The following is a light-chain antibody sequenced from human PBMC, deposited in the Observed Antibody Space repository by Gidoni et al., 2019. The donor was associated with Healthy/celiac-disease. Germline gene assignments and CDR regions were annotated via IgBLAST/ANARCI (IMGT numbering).Light chain of an antibody. J-gene: IGKJ1*01. V-gene: IGKV3-11*01. CDR2: DAS. CDR3: QQRINWP. CDR1: QSVSSY. Sequence: EIVLTQSPATLSLSPGERATLSCRASQSVSSYLAWYQQKPGQAPRLLIYDASNRATGIPARFSGSGSGTDFTLTISRLEPEDFAVYYCQQRINWPFXQXTKVEIK.